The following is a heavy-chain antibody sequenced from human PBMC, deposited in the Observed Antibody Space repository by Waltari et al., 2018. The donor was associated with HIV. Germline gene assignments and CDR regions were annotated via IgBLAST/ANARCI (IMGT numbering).Heavy chain of an antibody. CDR2: IYYSCST. D-gene: IGHD2-2*01. CDR3: ARGNCSSTSCYGRGYYYGMDV. Sequence: QVQLQESGPGLVKPSQTLSLTCTVSGGSIRSGGYYWSWIRQHQGKGLEWIVYIYYSCSTYYNPSLKSRVTISVDTSKNQFSRKLSSGTAADTAVYYCARGNCSSTSCYGRGYYYGMDVWGQGTTVTVSS. V-gene: IGHV4-31*03. J-gene: IGHJ6*02. CDR1: GGSIRSGGYY.